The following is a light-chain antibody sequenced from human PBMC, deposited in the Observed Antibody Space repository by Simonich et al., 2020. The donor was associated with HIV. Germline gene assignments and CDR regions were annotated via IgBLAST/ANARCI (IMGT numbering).Light chain of an antibody. V-gene: IGKV4-1*01. CDR2: WAS. J-gene: IGKJ4*01. CDR3: QQYYGPPLT. Sequence: DIVMTQSQDSLAVSLGERATINCKSNQSVLYSSNNKNYLAWYQQKPGQPPKLLIYWASTREAGVPNRFRGSGSGTDFALTISSLQAEDVAVYYCQQYYGPPLTFGGGTKVEIK. CDR1: QSVLYSSNNKNY.